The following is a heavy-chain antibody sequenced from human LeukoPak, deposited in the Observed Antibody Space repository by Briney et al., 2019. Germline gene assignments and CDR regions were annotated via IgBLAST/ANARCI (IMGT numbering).Heavy chain of an antibody. Sequence: ASETLSLTCTVSGGSISSSSYYWGWIRQPPGKGLEWIGSIYYSGSTYYNPSLKSRVTISVDTSKNQFSLKLSSVTAADTAVYHCARLIAVAGCFDYWGQGTLVTVSS. J-gene: IGHJ4*02. D-gene: IGHD6-19*01. CDR3: ARLIAVAGCFDY. V-gene: IGHV4-39*01. CDR1: GGSISSSSYY. CDR2: IYYSGST.